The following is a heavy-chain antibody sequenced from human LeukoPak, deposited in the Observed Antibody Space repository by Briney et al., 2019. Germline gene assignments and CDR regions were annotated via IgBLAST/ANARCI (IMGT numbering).Heavy chain of an antibody. J-gene: IGHJ5*02. CDR1: GFTFSGSA. CDR2: IDKKDNLYAT. Sequence: PGGSLKLSCAASGFTFSGSAMHWVRQPSGKGLEWVGHIDKKDNLYATAYAESVKGRFTISRDESKDTAFLHMDSLKTEDTALYYCTRDRGTYNWFDPWGQGTLVTVSS. D-gene: IGHD2-15*01. CDR3: TRDRGTYNWFDP. V-gene: IGHV3-73*01.